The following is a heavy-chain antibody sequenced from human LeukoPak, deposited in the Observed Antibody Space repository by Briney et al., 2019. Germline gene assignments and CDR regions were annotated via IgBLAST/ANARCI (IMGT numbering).Heavy chain of an antibody. CDR3: ARGLSRSWTRYYYMDV. J-gene: IGHJ6*03. D-gene: IGHD6-13*01. V-gene: IGHV4-34*01. CDR1: GGSFSGYY. CDR2: INHSGST. Sequence: PSETLSLTCAVYGGSFSGYYWSWIRQPPGKGLEWIGEINHSGSTNYNPSLKSRVTISVDTSKNQFSLKLSSVTAADSAVYYCARGLSRSWTRYYYMDVWGKGTTVTVSS.